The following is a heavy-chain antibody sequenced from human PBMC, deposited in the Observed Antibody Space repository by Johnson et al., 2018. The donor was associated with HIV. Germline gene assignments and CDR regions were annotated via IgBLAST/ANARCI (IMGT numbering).Heavy chain of an antibody. CDR1: GFTVSSYA. CDR3: ARDRSENAFDI. J-gene: IGHJ3*02. CDR2: ISYDGSNK. V-gene: IGHV3-30-3*01. Sequence: QVQRVESGGGVVQPGGSLRLSCAASGFTVSSYAMHWVREDPGKGLEWVAVISYDGSNKYYADSVKGRFTISRDNSKNTLYRQMNSLIAEDTAVYYCARDRSENAFDIWGQGTMVTVSS.